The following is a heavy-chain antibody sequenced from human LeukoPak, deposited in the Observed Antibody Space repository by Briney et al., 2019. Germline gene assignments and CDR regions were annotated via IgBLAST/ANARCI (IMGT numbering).Heavy chain of an antibody. V-gene: IGHV4-4*07. Sequence: SETLSLTCTVSEGSITTYYWNWIRQPAGKGLEFIGRIYSSGTTNYNPSLKSRVTMSVDTSKNQFSLELSSVTAADTAVYYCARGAPVAGHGAFDIWGQGTLVTVSS. D-gene: IGHD6-19*01. J-gene: IGHJ3*02. CDR2: IYSSGTT. CDR3: ARGAPVAGHGAFDI. CDR1: EGSITTYY.